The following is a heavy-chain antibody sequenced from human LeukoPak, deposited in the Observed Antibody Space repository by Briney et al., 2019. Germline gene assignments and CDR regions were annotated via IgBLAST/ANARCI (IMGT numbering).Heavy chain of an antibody. Sequence: SETLSLTCTVSGGSVSSGSYYWSWIRQPPGKGLEWIGYIYYSGSTNYNPSLKSRVTISVDTSKNQFSLKLSSVTAADTAVYYCARGSDPTGTTGNWFDPWGQGTLVTVSS. CDR3: ARGSDPTGTTGNWFDP. D-gene: IGHD1-1*01. V-gene: IGHV4-61*01. J-gene: IGHJ5*02. CDR2: IYYSGST. CDR1: GGSVSSGSYY.